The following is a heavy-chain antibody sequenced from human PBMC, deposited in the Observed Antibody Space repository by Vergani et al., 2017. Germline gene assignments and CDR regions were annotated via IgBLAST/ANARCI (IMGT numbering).Heavy chain of an antibody. V-gene: IGHV4-34*01. J-gene: IGHJ3*02. CDR3: ARGAGYSGSYYSVRVGAFDI. CDR1: GGSFSGYY. D-gene: IGHD1-26*01. Sequence: QVQLPQWGAGLLKPSETLSLTCAVYGGSFSGYYWSWIRQPPGKGLEWIGEINHSGSTNYNPSLKSRVTISVDTSKNQFSLKLSSVTAADTAVYYCARGAGYSGSYYSVRVGAFDIWGQGTMVTVSS. CDR2: INHSGST.